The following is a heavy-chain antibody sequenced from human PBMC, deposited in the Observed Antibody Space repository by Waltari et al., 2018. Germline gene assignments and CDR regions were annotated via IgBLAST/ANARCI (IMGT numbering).Heavy chain of an antibody. Sequence: QVQLQESGPGLVKPSQTLSLTCTVSGGSISSGSYYWSWIRQPAGKGVEGIGRIYPRGSTNYNPSLKSRVTISVDTSKNQFSLKLSSVTAADTAVYYCARGQTYYYDSSGYSAPYYYYGMDVWGQGTTVTVSS. D-gene: IGHD3-22*01. CDR2: IYPRGST. CDR3: ARGQTYYYDSSGYSAPYYYYGMDV. CDR1: GGSISSGSYY. J-gene: IGHJ6*02. V-gene: IGHV4-61*02.